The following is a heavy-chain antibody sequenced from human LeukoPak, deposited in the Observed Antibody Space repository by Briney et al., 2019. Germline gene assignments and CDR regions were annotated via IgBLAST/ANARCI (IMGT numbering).Heavy chain of an antibody. D-gene: IGHD3-10*01. J-gene: IGHJ4*02. CDR1: GYTFTGYY. CDR3: ARVSVQYYYGSGSYYNVYFDY. CDR2: INPNSGGT. Sequence: ASVKVSCKASGYTFTGYYMHWVRQVPGQGLEWMGRINPNSGGTNYAQKFQGRVTMTRDTSISTAYMELSRPRSDDTAVYYCARVSVQYYYGSGSYYNVYFDYWGQGTLVTVSS. V-gene: IGHV1-2*06.